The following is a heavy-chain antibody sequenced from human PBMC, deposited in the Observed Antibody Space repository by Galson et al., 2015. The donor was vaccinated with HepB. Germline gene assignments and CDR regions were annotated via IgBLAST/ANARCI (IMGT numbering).Heavy chain of an antibody. V-gene: IGHV2-70*04. CDR3: ARSPHGPPYSGYDDAFDI. CDR2: IDWDDDK. D-gene: IGHD5-12*01. J-gene: IGHJ3*02. Sequence: WIRQPPGQALEWLARIDWDDDKFYSTSLKTRLTISKDTSKNQVVLTMTNMDPVDTATYYCARSPHGPPYSGYDDAFDIWGQGTMVTVSS.